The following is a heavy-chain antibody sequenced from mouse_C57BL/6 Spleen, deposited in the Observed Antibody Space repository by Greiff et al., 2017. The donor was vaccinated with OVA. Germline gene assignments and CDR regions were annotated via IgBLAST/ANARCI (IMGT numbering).Heavy chain of an antibody. Sequence: DVKLVESGPGLVKPSQSLSLTCSVTGYSITSGYYWNWIRQFPGNKLEWMGYISYDGSNNYNPSLKNRISITRDTSKNQFFLKLNSVTTEDTATYYCAREGAAQATFDYWGQGTTLTVSS. V-gene: IGHV3-6*01. CDR2: ISYDGSN. CDR3: AREGAAQATFDY. D-gene: IGHD3-2*02. J-gene: IGHJ2*01. CDR1: GYSITSGYY.